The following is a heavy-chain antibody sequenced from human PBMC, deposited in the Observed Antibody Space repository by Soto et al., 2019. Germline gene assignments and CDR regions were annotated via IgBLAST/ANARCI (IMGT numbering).Heavy chain of an antibody. Sequence: SETLSLTCTVSGASISSGDYFWSWIRQSPGKGLEWIGYIYDSGSSYYNPSLKSRVTMSVDTSKNQFSLKLRSVTAADTAVYYCDREKGYISGPKNFDYWGQGNLVTVSS. J-gene: IGHJ4*02. CDR2: IYDSGSS. V-gene: IGHV4-30-4*01. CDR3: DREKGYISGPKNFDY. CDR1: GASISSGDYF. D-gene: IGHD5-12*01.